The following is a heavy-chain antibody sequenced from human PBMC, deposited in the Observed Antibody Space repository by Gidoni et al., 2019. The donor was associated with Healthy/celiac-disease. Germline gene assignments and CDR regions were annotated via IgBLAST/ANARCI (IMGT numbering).Heavy chain of an antibody. J-gene: IGHJ4*02. V-gene: IGHV3-43*01. CDR2: ISWDCGST. D-gene: IGHD6-6*01. CDR3: AKDSDSSSAFDY. CDR1: GFTFDDYT. Sequence: EVQLVESGGVVVQPGGSLRLSCAASGFTFDDYTMHWVRQAPGKGLEWVSLISWDCGSTYYADSVKGRFTISRDNSKNSLYLQMNSLRTEDTALYYCAKDSDSSSAFDYWGQGTLVTVSS.